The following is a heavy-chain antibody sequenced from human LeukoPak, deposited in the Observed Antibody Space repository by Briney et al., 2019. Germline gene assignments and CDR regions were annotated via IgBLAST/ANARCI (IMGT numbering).Heavy chain of an antibody. D-gene: IGHD1-1*01. V-gene: IGHV3-21*01. CDR1: AFTFSTFG. Sequence: GGSLRLSCAASAFTFSTFGMNWVRQAAGKGLEWVSSISPSSSHIYYADSLKGRFTISRDNAKNSLYLQMNSLRVEDTAVYYCARGTSGTYAFDIWGQGTMVTVSS. CDR3: ARGTSGTYAFDI. CDR2: ISPSSSHI. J-gene: IGHJ3*02.